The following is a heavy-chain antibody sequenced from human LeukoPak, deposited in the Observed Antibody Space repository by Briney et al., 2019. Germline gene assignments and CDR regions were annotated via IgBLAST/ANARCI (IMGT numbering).Heavy chain of an antibody. V-gene: IGHV3-23*01. D-gene: IGHD4-17*01. Sequence: PGGSLRLSCAGSGFTFFIQAMSWVRQAPGKGLEWVSSITDSGSSTFYADSVKGRFTTSRDNSKSILYLQMSSLRAEDTAVYYCAKDRDAVYGDYVHWGQGTLVTVSS. CDR1: GFTFFIQA. CDR2: ITDSGSST. CDR3: AKDRDAVYGDYVH. J-gene: IGHJ4*02.